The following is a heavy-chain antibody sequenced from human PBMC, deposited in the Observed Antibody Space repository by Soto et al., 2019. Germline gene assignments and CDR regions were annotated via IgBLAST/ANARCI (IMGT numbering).Heavy chain of an antibody. Sequence: QVQLVQSGAEVKKPGSSVKVSCKASGGTFSSYTISWVRQAPGQGLEWMGRIIPILGIANYAQKFQGRVTITADKSTSTAYMELSSLRSEDTAVYYGARDDPSDYSNYQPSWFDPWGQGTLVTVAS. CDR3: ARDDPSDYSNYQPSWFDP. J-gene: IGHJ5*02. CDR1: GGTFSSYT. V-gene: IGHV1-69*08. CDR2: IIPILGIA. D-gene: IGHD4-4*01.